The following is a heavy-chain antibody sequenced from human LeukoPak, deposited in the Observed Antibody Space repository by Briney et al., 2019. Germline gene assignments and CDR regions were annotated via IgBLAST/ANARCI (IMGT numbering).Heavy chain of an antibody. CDR1: GFTFSSYS. J-gene: IGHJ4*02. V-gene: IGHV3-21*01. CDR3: AKDPSITIFGVVGISPPDY. CDR2: ISSSSSYI. Sequence: GGSLRLSCAASGFTFSSYSMNWVRQAPGKGLEWVSSISSSSSYIYYADSVKGRFTISRDNAKNSLYLQMNSLRAEDTAVYYCAKDPSITIFGVVGISPPDYWGQGTLVTVSS. D-gene: IGHD3-3*01.